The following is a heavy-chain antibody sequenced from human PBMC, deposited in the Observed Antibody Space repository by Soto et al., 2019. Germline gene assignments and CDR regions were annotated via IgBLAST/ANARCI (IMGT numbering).Heavy chain of an antibody. CDR1: GFTFGSYA. J-gene: IGHJ1*01. CDR2: VSATGGST. Sequence: PGGSLRLSCAPSGFTFGSYAMSWVRQAPGRGLEWVSAVSATGGSTYYADSAKGRFTISRDNSKNTLYLQINSLRAKYTAVYYCAKGGRTPRTYVYFPHWGQGX. V-gene: IGHV3-23*01. CDR3: AKGGRTPRTYVYFPH. D-gene: IGHD3-10*02.